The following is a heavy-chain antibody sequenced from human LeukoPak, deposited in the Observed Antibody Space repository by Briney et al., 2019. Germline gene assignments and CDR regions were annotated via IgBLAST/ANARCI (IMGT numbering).Heavy chain of an antibody. CDR2: TYHGGST. D-gene: IGHD2-15*01. V-gene: IGHV4-30-2*01. Sequence: SQTLSLTCAVSGDSLSSSRYSWSWLRQPPGKGLEWIGYTYHGGSTHYNPSLESRVTLSVDRSKKQFSLKLTSATAADTAVYYCARVVVDITRYFDPWGQGTLVTVSS. CDR3: ARVVVDITRYFDP. J-gene: IGHJ5*02. CDR1: GDSLSSSRYS.